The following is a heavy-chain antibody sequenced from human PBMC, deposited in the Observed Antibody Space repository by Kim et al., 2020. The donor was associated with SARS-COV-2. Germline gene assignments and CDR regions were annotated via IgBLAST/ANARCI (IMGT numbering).Heavy chain of an antibody. CDR2: ISGNGGST. J-gene: IGHJ4*02. CDR1: GFTFSSYA. CDR3: VKVRNYRPGIAGAGTRGRVGIFDY. Sequence: GGSLRLSCAASGFTFSSYAMSWVRQAPGKGLEWVAAISGNGGSTYYADSVKGRFTISRDNSKNTLYLQMNSLRAEDTAVYYCVKVRNYRPGIAGAGTRGRVGIFDYWGQGTLVTVSS. V-gene: IGHV3-23*01. D-gene: IGHD6-19*01.